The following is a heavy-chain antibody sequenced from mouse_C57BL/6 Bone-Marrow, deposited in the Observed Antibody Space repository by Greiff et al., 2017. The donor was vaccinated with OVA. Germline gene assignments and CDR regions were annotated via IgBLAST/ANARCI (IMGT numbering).Heavy chain of an antibody. Sequence: QVQLKESGPELVKPGASVKISCKASGYAFSSSWMNWVKQRPGKGLEWIGRIYPGDGDTNYNGKFKGKATLTADDSSSTAYMQRSSLTSEDSAVYFCARNPLYSRYAMDYWGQGTSVTVSS. D-gene: IGHD2-1*01. V-gene: IGHV1-82*01. J-gene: IGHJ4*01. CDR2: IYPGDGDT. CDR3: ARNPLYSRYAMDY. CDR1: GYAFSSSW.